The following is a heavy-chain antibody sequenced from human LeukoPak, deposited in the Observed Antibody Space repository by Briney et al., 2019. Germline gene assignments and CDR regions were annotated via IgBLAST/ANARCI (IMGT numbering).Heavy chain of an antibody. CDR1: GGTFSSYA. Sequence: GASVKVSCKASGGTFSSYAISWVRQAPGQGLEWMGGIIPILGTANYAQKFQGRATITADESTSTAYMELSSLRSEDTAVYYCAREPGDYMDVWGKGTTVTVSS. D-gene: IGHD2-2*01. CDR2: IIPILGTA. J-gene: IGHJ6*03. CDR3: AREPGDYMDV. V-gene: IGHV1-69*13.